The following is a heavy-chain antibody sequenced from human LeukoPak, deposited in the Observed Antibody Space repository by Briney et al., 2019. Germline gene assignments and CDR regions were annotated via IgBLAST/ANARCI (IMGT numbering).Heavy chain of an antibody. CDR2: INHGGDI. V-gene: IGHV4-39*01. D-gene: IGHD7-27*01. CDR3: ARHHHHWNWGE. Sequence: KPSETLSLTCTVSGGSFSTTNYYWGWIRQPPGKGLEWIGSINHGGDIYYHPSLKSRVTISVDTSKNQFSLKLNSVTAADTAVYYCARHHHHWNWGEWGQGTLVTVSS. CDR1: GGSFSTTNYY. J-gene: IGHJ4*02.